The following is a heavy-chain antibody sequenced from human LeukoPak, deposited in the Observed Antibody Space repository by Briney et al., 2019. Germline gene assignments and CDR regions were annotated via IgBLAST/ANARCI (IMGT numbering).Heavy chain of an antibody. J-gene: IGHJ6*03. CDR3: AREIVAGRGYYSYYMDV. CDR2: VSPHSGDT. CDR1: GYTFTING. Sequence: GASVTVSFTSSGYTFTINGSYWVRQAPGQGLGWVGWVSPHSGDTSYAQKFQDRATMTADTATSTAYMELRSLRSDDTAVYYCAREIVAGRGYYSYYMDVWGSGTTVTVSS. D-gene: IGHD3-22*01. V-gene: IGHV1-18*01.